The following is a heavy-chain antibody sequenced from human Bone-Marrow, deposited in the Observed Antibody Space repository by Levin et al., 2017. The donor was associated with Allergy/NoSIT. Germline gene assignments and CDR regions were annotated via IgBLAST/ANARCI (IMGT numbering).Heavy chain of an antibody. Sequence: GESLKISCAASGFTFSTYWMHWVRQAPGKGLVWVSYINSDGSTTTYADSVKGRFTISRDNAKNTLYLQMNSLRAEDTAVYYCARDGSGSDYYYYYMDVWGKGTTVTVSS. CDR3: ARDGSGSDYYYYYMDV. CDR2: INSDGSTT. J-gene: IGHJ6*03. V-gene: IGHV3-74*01. D-gene: IGHD3-10*01. CDR1: GFTFSTYW.